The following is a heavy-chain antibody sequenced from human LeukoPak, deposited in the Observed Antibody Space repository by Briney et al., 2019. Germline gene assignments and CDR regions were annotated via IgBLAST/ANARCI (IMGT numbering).Heavy chain of an antibody. CDR3: ARGGNYCSSTSCYTHFDY. J-gene: IGHJ4*02. D-gene: IGHD2-2*02. V-gene: IGHV1-8*03. CDR1: GYTFTSYD. CDR2: MNPNSGNT. Sequence: ASVKVSCKASGYTFTSYDINWVRQATGQGLEWMGWMNPNSGNTGYAQKFQGRVTITRNTSISTAYMELSSLRSEDTAVYYCARGGNYCSSTSCYTHFDYWGQGTLVTASS.